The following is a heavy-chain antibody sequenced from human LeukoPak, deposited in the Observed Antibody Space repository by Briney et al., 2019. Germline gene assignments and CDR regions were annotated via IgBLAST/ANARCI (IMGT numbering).Heavy chain of an antibody. CDR3: ARQRDNLIIP. Sequence: GESLKISCKGSGYSFTNYWIGWVRQMPGKGLEWMGIIYPGDSGTRYSPSFQGQVTISVDKSISTAYLQWSSLKAADTAIYYCARQRDNLIIPWGQGTLVTVSS. D-gene: IGHD3-9*01. J-gene: IGHJ5*02. V-gene: IGHV5-51*01. CDR2: IYPGDSGT. CDR1: GYSFTNYW.